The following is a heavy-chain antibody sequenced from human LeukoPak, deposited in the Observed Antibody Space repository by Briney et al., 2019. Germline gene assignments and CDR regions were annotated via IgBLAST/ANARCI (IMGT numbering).Heavy chain of an antibody. Sequence: ASVKVSCKASGYTFTSYGISWVRQAPGQGLEWMGWISAYNGNTNYAQKLQGRVTMTTDTSTSTAYMELRSLRSDDTAVYYCARATYYDFWSVLGNWFDPWGQGTLVTVSS. CDR1: GYTFTSYG. J-gene: IGHJ5*02. D-gene: IGHD3-3*01. V-gene: IGHV1-18*01. CDR3: ARATYYDFWSVLGNWFDP. CDR2: ISAYNGNT.